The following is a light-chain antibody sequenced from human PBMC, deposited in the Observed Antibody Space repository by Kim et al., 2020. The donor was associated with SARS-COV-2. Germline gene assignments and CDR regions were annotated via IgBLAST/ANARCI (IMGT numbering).Light chain of an antibody. Sequence: DIVMTQSPDSLAVYLGERATINCKSSQSVLYSSNNKNYLAWYQQKPGQPPKLLIYWASTRESGVPDRFSGSGSGTDFTLTISSLQAEDVAVYYCQQYYGTPYTFGQGTKLEI. CDR2: WAS. V-gene: IGKV4-1*01. CDR3: QQYYGTPYT. J-gene: IGKJ2*01. CDR1: QSVLYSSNNKNY.